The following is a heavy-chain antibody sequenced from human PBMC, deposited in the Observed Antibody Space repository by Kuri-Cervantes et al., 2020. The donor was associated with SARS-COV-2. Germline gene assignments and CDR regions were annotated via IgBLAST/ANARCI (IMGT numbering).Heavy chain of an antibody. V-gene: IGHV3-74*01. CDR1: GFTFSSYW. CDR2: INSDGSST. Sequence: GESLKISCAASGFTFSSYWMHWVRQAPGKGLVWVSRINSDGSSTSYADSVKGRFTISRDNAKNTLYLRMNSLRAEDTAVYYCARASSYGDYPPGHFDYWGQGTLVTVSS. D-gene: IGHD4-17*01. J-gene: IGHJ4*02. CDR3: ARASSYGDYPPGHFDY.